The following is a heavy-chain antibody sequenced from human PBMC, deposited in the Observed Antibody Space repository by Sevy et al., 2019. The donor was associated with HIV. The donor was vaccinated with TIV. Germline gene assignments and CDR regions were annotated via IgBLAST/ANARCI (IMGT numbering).Heavy chain of an antibody. J-gene: IGHJ1*01. CDR1: GFTFSSYS. CDR2: ISSSSSTI. CDR3: ARDRDHYYDSSGYYYGTPWPEYFQH. V-gene: IGHV3-48*02. Sequence: GGSLRLSCVASGFTFSSYSMNWVRQAPGKGLEWVSYISSSSSTIYYADSVKGRFTISRDNAKNSLYLQMNSLRDEDTAVYYCARDRDHYYDSSGYYYGTPWPEYFQHWGQGTLVTVSS. D-gene: IGHD3-22*01.